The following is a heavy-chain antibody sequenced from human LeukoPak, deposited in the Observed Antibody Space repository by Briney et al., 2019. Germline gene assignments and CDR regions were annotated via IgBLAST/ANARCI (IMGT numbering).Heavy chain of an antibody. Sequence: AGGSLRLSCAASGFTFTTYAMHWVRQAPGKGLEWVANIKPDGSEKPCVDSVKGRFTISRDNAKNSLYLQMNSLRGEDTAVYYCARGGSTSSSSHFHHWGQGTLVTVSS. CDR2: IKPDGSEK. D-gene: IGHD6-6*01. CDR1: GFTFTTYA. CDR3: ARGGSTSSSSHFHH. V-gene: IGHV3-7*01. J-gene: IGHJ1*01.